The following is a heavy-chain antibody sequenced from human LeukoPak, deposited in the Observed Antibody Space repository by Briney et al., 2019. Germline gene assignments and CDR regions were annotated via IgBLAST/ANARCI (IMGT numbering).Heavy chain of an antibody. CDR1: GGSFSGYY. CDR2: INHSGST. Sequence: SETLSLTCAVYGGSFSGYYWSWIRQPPGKGLEWIGEINHSGSTNYNPSLKSRVTISVDTSKNQFSLKLSSVTAADTAVYYCAREEVVVTPRPRDAFDIWGQGTMVTVSS. D-gene: IGHD2-21*02. J-gene: IGHJ3*02. V-gene: IGHV4-34*01. CDR3: AREEVVVTPRPRDAFDI.